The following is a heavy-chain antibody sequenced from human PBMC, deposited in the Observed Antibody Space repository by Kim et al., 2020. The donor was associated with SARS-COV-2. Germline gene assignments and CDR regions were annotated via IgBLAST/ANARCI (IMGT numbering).Heavy chain of an antibody. J-gene: IGHJ4*02. V-gene: IGHV3-23*01. CDR1: GFPFNTYA. CDR3: SRDPDY. CDR2: ISGDGVT. Sequence: GGSLRLSCAASGFPFNTYAMSWVRQAAGKGLEWVSTISGDGVTYYADAVRGRFTISRDNSNNSLSLQMNSLRVDDTALYFCSRDPDYWGQGTPVTVSS.